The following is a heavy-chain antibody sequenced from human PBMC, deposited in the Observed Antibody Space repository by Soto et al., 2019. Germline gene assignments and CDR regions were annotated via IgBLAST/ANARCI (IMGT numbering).Heavy chain of an antibody. V-gene: IGHV3-30-3*01. D-gene: IGHD2-15*01. CDR1: GFTFSSYA. CDR2: IPNDASYK. J-gene: IGHJ3*02. CDR3: VRDDIGDPNGFDI. Sequence: VQLLESGGGLVQPGGSLRLSCAASGFTFSSYAMGWVRQAPGKGLEWVAVIPNDASYKYEADSVKGRFTISRDNSKNTLYLQIDSLRVEDTALYYCVRDDIGDPNGFDIWGQGTMVTVSS.